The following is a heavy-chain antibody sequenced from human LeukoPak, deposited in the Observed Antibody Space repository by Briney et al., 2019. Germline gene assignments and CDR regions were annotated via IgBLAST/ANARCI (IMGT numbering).Heavy chain of an antibody. CDR1: GFTFAGHT. CDR3: AHPGATNVGY. CDR2: IGGRDDRT. D-gene: IGHD1-26*01. J-gene: IGHJ1*01. V-gene: IGHV3-23*01. Sequence: GGSLRLSCAASGFTFAGHTMTWLRQAPGKGLEWVSIIGGRDDRTYYADSVEGRFTISRDNPNNTVSLQMDSLRAEDTALYYCAHPGATNVGYWGQGTLVTVSP.